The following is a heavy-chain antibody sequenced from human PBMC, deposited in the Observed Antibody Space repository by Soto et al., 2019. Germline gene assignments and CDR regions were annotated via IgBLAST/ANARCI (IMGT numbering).Heavy chain of an antibody. CDR3: ARGGWNYGPGACDV. CDR2: ISTYNGKT. V-gene: IGHV1-18*04. Sequence: QGQLVQSGAEVKTPGASVKVSCHASGYTFTDYGINWVRQAPGQGLEWLAWISTYNGKTHHVSTVQGRLTLTTDTSTSTAYRDLRSLRSDDTAVYYCARGGWNYGPGACDVWGQGTMVTVSS. D-gene: IGHD1-7*01. J-gene: IGHJ3*01. CDR1: GYTFTDYG.